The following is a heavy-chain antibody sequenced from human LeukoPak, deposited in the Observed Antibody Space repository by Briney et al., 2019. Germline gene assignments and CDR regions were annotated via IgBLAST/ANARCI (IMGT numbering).Heavy chain of an antibody. CDR3: ARDKGFMVRGVINYGMDV. D-gene: IGHD3-10*01. V-gene: IGHV4-4*07. Sequence: PSETLSLTCTVSGGSISSYYWSWIRQPAGKGLEWIGRIYISGSTNYNPSLKSRVTMSADTSKSQFSLKLTSVTAADTAVYYCARDKGFMVRGVINYGMDVWGQGTTVTVSS. J-gene: IGHJ6*02. CDR1: GGSISSYY. CDR2: IYISGST.